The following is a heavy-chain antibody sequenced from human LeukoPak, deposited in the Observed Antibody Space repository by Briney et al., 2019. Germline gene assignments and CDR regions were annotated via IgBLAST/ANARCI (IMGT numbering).Heavy chain of an antibody. V-gene: IGHV4-59*08. CDR3: ARHAGDWGLLLQFDY. D-gene: IGHD3-22*01. CDR1: GGSISSYY. Sequence: PSETLSLTCTVSGGSISSYYWSWIRQPPGEGLEWIGFIYHSGSTSYNPSLKSRVTISVDTSKNQFSLKLSSVTAADTAVYYCARHAGDWGLLLQFDYWGQGTLVTVSS. J-gene: IGHJ4*02. CDR2: IYHSGST.